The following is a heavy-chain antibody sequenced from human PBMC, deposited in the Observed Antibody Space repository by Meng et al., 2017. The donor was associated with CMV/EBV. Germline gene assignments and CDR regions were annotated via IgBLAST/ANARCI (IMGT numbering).Heavy chain of an antibody. CDR3: ARAALAAAGTGCDY. CDR1: GGSFSGYY. D-gene: IGHD6-13*01. J-gene: IGHJ4*02. V-gene: IGHV4-34*01. Sequence: SQTPSLTCAVYGGSFSGYYWSWIRQPPGKGLEWIGEINHSGSTNYNPSLKSRVTISVDTSKNQFSLKLSSVTAADTAVYYCARAALAAAGTGCDYWGQGTLVTVSS. CDR2: INHSGST.